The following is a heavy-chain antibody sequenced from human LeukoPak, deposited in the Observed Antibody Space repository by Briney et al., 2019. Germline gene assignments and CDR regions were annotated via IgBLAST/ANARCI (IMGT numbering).Heavy chain of an antibody. V-gene: IGHV6-1*01. CDR2: TFFRSRWNN. J-gene: IGHJ4*02. Sequence: SQTLSLTCAISGDSVSSDSAAWTWIRQSPSRGLEWLGRTFFRSRWNNEYAVSVKSRIAINPDTSKNQFSLQLNSVTPEDTAVYYCVRERSGFDYWGQGTLVTVSS. CDR1: GDSVSSDSAA. CDR3: VRERSGFDY. D-gene: IGHD3-3*01.